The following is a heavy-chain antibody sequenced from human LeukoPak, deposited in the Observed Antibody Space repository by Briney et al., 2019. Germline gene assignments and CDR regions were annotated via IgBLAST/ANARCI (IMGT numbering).Heavy chain of an antibody. V-gene: IGHV3-7*01. Sequence: GGSLRLSCTASGFIFSNYYMGWVRQAPGKGLEWVANIIEDGSKKYYVDSVEGRFTISRDNAKHSVYLQMNSLRAEDTGLYYCARRRYGTGMDVWGQGTTVTVSS. CDR2: IIEDGSKK. CDR3: ARRRYGTGMDV. J-gene: IGHJ6*02. D-gene: IGHD3-10*01. CDR1: GFIFSNYY.